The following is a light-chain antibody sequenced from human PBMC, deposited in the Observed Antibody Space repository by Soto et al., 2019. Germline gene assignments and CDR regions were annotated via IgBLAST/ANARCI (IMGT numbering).Light chain of an antibody. J-gene: IGKJ1*01. CDR2: GAS. CDR1: QSVGSN. Sequence: EIVMTQSQATLSVSPGERVTLSCRASQSVGSNVAWYQLRPGQAPRLLIYGASARAAGIPAMFCGSASGTEFTLTISSIQSQDVAVYYYQQYNAWFLWTFGQRPKVEIK. CDR3: QQYNAWFLWT. V-gene: IGKV3-15*01.